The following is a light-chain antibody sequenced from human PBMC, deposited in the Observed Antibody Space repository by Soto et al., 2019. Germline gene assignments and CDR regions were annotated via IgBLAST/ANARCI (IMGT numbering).Light chain of an antibody. Sequence: IVMTQSPATLSVSPGDEVTLSCRASENVGTNLAWYQQKPGQAPRLLIYGSSTRATGIPATFCGSGSGTEFTLTISSLQSEESAIYYCQQYNNWGLSFGGGTKVEIK. V-gene: IGKV3D-15*01. CDR1: ENVGTN. CDR3: QQYNNWGLS. J-gene: IGKJ4*01. CDR2: GSS.